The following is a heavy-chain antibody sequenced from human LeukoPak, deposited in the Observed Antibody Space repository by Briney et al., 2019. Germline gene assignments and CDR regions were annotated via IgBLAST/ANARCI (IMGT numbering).Heavy chain of an antibody. CDR3: ARDGVDSSGYYEKNAFDI. J-gene: IGHJ3*02. CDR2: INHSGST. CDR1: GGSFSGYY. D-gene: IGHD3-22*01. V-gene: IGHV4-34*01. Sequence: SETLSLTCAVYGGSFSGYYWSWIRQPPGKGLEWIGEINHSGSTNYNPSLKSRVTISVDTSKNQFSLKLSSVTAADTAVYYCARDGVDSSGYYEKNAFDIWGQGTMVTVSS.